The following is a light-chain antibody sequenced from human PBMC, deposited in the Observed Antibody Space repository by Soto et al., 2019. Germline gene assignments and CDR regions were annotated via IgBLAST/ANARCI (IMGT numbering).Light chain of an antibody. CDR2: GAS. CDR3: QEYNDWPLT. J-gene: IGKJ4*01. Sequence: IVMTQSPATLSVSPAERDTLSFRSSQSVSSNLAWYQKNPGEATRLIIYGASTRATGIAARFSGSGSGKEFTITISSMQYEDFAVYFCQEYNDWPLTFGGGTKVDIK. CDR1: QSVSSN. V-gene: IGKV3-15*01.